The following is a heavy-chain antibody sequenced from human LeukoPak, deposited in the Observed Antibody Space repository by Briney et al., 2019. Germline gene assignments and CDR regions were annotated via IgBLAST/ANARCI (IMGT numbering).Heavy chain of an antibody. V-gene: IGHV3-30-3*01. CDR3: ARAFLGEYCSSTSCYPDAFDI. CDR1: GFTFSSYA. Sequence: GRSLRLSCAASGFTFSSYAMHWVRQAPGKGLEWVAVISYDGSNKYYADSVKGRFTISRDNSKNTLYLQMNSLRAEDTAVYYCARAFLGEYCSSTSCYPDAFDIWGQGTMVTVSS. CDR2: ISYDGSNK. J-gene: IGHJ3*02. D-gene: IGHD2-2*01.